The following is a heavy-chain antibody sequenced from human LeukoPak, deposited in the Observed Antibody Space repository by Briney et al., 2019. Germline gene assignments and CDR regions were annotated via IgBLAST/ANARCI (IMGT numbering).Heavy chain of an antibody. CDR3: AKRLWESKGLDPFDI. D-gene: IGHD5-18*01. CDR2: ISGNSDMT. Sequence: PGWSLRLSCAASGFTLSTYAMTWVRQAPGKGLEWVSGISGNSDMTYYADSVKGRFSISRDNSKNTLYLQMNSLRADDTALYYCAKRLWESKGLDPFDIWGQGTMVTVSS. CDR1: GFTLSTYA. J-gene: IGHJ3*02. V-gene: IGHV3-23*01.